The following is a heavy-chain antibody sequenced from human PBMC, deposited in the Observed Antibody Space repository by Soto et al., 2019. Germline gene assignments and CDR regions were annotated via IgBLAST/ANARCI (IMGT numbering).Heavy chain of an antibody. V-gene: IGHV1-69*02. CDR3: AGYYYGSGSYLTVYYYYMDV. CDR2: IIPILGIA. Sequence: ASVKASCKASGGTFSSYTISWVRQAPGQGLEWMGRIIPILGIANYAQKFQGRVTITADKSTSTAYMELSSLRSEDTAVYYCAGYYYGSGSYLTVYYYYMDVWGKGTTVTVSS. J-gene: IGHJ6*03. CDR1: GGTFSSYT. D-gene: IGHD3-10*01.